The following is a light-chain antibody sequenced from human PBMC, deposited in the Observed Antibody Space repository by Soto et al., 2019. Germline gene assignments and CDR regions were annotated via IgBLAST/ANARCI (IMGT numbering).Light chain of an antibody. CDR3: QSYDTSLSASYV. CDR1: SSNIGAGYE. J-gene: IGLJ1*01. Sequence: QSALPQPPSVSGAPGQRVTISCTGSSSNIGAGYEVHWYQHLPGKAPKLLIYGNTNRPSGVPNRFSGSKSGTSASLAITGLQAEDEADYYCQSYDTSLSASYVFGGGTKVTVL. CDR2: GNT. V-gene: IGLV1-40*01.